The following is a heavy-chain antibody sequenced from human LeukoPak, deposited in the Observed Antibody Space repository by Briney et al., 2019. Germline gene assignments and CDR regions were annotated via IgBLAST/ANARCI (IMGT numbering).Heavy chain of an antibody. CDR3: ANVDNSGYYDY. CDR1: GASIGSSTYY. CDR2: IFYSGTT. J-gene: IGHJ4*02. V-gene: IGHV4-61*05. Sequence: PSETLSLTCTVSGASIGSSTYYWGWIRQPPGKELEWIGYIFYSGTTTYNPSLKSRVSISVDTSKNQFSLKLSSVTAADTAVYYCANVDNSGYYDYWGQGTLVTVSS. D-gene: IGHD3-22*01.